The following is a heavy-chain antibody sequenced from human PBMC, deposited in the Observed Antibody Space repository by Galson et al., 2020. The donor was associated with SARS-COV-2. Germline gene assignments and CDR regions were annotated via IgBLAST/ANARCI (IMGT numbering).Heavy chain of an antibody. CDR1: GFTFSNTW. D-gene: IGHD1-1*01. Sequence: PGGSLRLSCAASGFTFSNTWMNWVRQAPGKGLEWVGRVKAKTDGGTTDFAAPVRGRFTISRDDSENTVFLQMNSLKTEDTARYYCTTRLRVTNDNWGQGTLVTVSS. J-gene: IGHJ4*02. CDR2: VKAKTDGGTT. CDR3: TTRLRVTNDN. V-gene: IGHV3-15*01.